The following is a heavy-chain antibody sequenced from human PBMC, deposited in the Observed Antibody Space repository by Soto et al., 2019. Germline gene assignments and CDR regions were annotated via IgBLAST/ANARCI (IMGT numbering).Heavy chain of an antibody. CDR1: GFAFSNAW. Sequence: GGSLRLSCAASGFAFSNAWINWVRQAPGKGLEWVGRVKSKTDGGSADYAAPVKGRFAVSRDDSKNIVYLQMNSLKIEDTAVYYCTTDSRTTMPEVRFDYWGHGTLVTVSS. D-gene: IGHD3-10*01. V-gene: IGHV3-15*07. J-gene: IGHJ4*01. CDR2: VKSKTDGGSA. CDR3: TTDSRTTMPEVRFDY.